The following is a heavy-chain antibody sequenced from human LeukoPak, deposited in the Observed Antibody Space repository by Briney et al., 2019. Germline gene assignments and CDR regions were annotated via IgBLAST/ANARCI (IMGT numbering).Heavy chain of an antibody. CDR2: IIPIFGTA. D-gene: IGHD2-21*02. Sequence: GSSVKVSCKASGGTFSSYAISWVRQAPGQGLEWMGGIIPIFGTANYAQKFQGRVTITADKSTSTAYMELSSLRSEDTAVYYCAEGAYCGGDCYWNWFDPWGQGTLVTVSS. CDR3: AEGAYCGGDCYWNWFDP. V-gene: IGHV1-69*06. CDR1: GGTFSSYA. J-gene: IGHJ5*02.